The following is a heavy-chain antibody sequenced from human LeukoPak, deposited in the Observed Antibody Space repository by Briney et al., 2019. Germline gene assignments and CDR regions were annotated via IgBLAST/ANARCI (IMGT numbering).Heavy chain of an antibody. D-gene: IGHD6-6*01. CDR3: ARGRIAARPRSWDYGMDI. J-gene: IGHJ6*02. V-gene: IGHV4-34*01. CDR2: INHSGST. Sequence: PSETLSLTCAVYGGSFSGYYWSWIRQPPGKGPEWIGEINHSGSTNYNPSLKSRVTISVDTSKNQFSLKLSSVTAADTAVYYCARGRIAARPRSWDYGMDIWGQGTTVTVSS. CDR1: GGSFSGYY.